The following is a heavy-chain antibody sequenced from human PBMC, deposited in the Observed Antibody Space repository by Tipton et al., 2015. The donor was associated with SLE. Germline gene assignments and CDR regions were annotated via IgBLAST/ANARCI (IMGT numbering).Heavy chain of an antibody. CDR3: AKEYSSGSRFYYYYMDV. CDR1: GFSFSRYS. CDR2: IWYDGSNK. D-gene: IGHD6-19*01. J-gene: IGHJ6*03. V-gene: IGHV3-33*06. Sequence: SLRLSCAASGFSFSRYSLNWVRQAPGKGLEWVAVIWYDGSNKYYADSVKGRFTISRDNSKNTLYLQMNSLRAEDTAIYYCAKEYSSGSRFYYYYMDVWGKGTTVTVSS.